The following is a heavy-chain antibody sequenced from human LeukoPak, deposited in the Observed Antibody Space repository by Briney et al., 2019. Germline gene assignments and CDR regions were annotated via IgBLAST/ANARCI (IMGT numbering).Heavy chain of an antibody. CDR3: ARPSRMIWFGESVFDY. J-gene: IGHJ4*02. D-gene: IGHD3-10*01. CDR1: GFTFSNYW. V-gene: IGHV4-34*01. CDR2: INHSGST. Sequence: GTLRLSCAASGFTFSNYWMSWVRQAPGKGLEWIGEINHSGSTNYNPSLKSRVTISVDTSKNQFSLKLSSVTAADTAVYYCARPSRMIWFGESVFDYWGQGTLVTVSS.